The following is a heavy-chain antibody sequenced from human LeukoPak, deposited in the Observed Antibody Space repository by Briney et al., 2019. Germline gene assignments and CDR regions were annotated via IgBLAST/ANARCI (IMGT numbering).Heavy chain of an antibody. V-gene: IGHV3-21*01. J-gene: IGHJ4*02. CDR1: GFTFSSYS. CDR3: TGAGSITVAGY. D-gene: IGHD6-19*01. Sequence: PGGSLRLSCAASGFTFSSYSMNWVRQAPGKGLEWVSYISSNSRYIYYADSVKGRFTISRDNAKNSLYLQMNSLRTEDAAVYYCTGAGSITVAGYWGQGTLVTVSS. CDR2: ISSNSRYI.